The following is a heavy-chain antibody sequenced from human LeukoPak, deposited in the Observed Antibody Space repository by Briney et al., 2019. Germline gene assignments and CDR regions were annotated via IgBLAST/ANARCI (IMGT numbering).Heavy chain of an antibody. CDR3: ARGSYYDFWSGYRYYFDY. J-gene: IGHJ4*02. CDR1: GGSFRGYY. CDR2: INDRGST. V-gene: IGHV4-34*01. Sequence: PSETLSLTCAVYGGSFRGYYWSWIRKPPGKGLDWIGEINDRGSTNYNPSLKSRVTISVDTSKNQFTLKLSSVTAADTAVYYCARGSYYDFWSGYRYYFDYWGQGTLVTVSS. D-gene: IGHD3-3*01.